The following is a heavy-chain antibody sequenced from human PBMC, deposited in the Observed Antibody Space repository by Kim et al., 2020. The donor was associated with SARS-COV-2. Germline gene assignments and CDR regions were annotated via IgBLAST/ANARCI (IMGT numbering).Heavy chain of an antibody. CDR1: GFTFSSCA. V-gene: IGHV3-23*01. Sequence: GGSLRLSCAASGFTFSSCAMSWVRQAPGKGLEWVSAINVGGVGTHYADSVKGRFTISRDNSKNTLYLHMYSLRAEDTAVYYCAKRIGGAGGYFGYGGQG. J-gene: IGHJ4*02. D-gene: IGHD6-19*01. CDR3: AKRIGGAGGYFGY. CDR2: INVGGVGT.